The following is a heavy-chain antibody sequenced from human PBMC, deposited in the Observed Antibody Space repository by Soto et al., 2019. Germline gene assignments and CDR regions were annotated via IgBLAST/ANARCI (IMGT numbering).Heavy chain of an antibody. CDR1: GFTFSSYD. CDR3: VRRVSGNYDY. Sequence: EVQLAESGGGMVQPGGSLRLSCVASGFTFSSYDMHWVRQAPGKGLEYVSSISSNGGTTYYGNSVKGRFTISRDNSKNTLYLHIGSLRDEGMAVYYCVRRVSGNYDYWGQGTLVTVSS. D-gene: IGHD1-7*01. J-gene: IGHJ4*02. V-gene: IGHV3-64*01. CDR2: ISSNGGTT.